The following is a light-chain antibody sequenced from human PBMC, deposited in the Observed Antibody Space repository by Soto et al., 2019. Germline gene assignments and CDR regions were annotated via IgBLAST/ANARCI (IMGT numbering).Light chain of an antibody. V-gene: IGKV1-5*01. CDR2: DAS. CDR1: QSVISW. CDR3: QQYHRFFS. Sequence: DIQMTQSPYTLSASVGDRVTITCRASQSVISWVAWYQQKPGKAPKLLISDASTLDTGVPSRFSGSGSETEFTLTISSLQPDDFATYYFQQYHRFFSFGPGTKVDVK. J-gene: IGKJ3*01.